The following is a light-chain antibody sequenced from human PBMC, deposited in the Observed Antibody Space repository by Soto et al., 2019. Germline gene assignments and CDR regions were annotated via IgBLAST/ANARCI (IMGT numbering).Light chain of an antibody. J-gene: IGKJ4*01. V-gene: IGKV1-5*03. CDR1: QSINNL. CDR2: KAS. CDR3: QQYDSYPFT. Sequence: DIQMTQSPSTLSASVGDRVTITCRASQSINNLLAWYQQKPGKAPKLLISKASNLKSGVPSRFSGTGSGTEFTLTISSLQPDDFASYYCQQYDSYPFTFGGGTKVEI.